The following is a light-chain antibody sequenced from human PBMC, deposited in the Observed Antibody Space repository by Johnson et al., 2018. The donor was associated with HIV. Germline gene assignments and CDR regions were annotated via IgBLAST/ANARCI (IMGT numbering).Light chain of an antibody. CDR1: SSNIGNNY. CDR3: GTWDSSLGAHYF. J-gene: IGLJ1*01. Sequence: QSVLTQPPSVSAAPGQKVTISCSGSSSNIGNNYVSWYQQLPGTAPKLLIYENNKRPSGIPDRFSGSKSGTSATLGITGLQTGEEADYYCGTWDSSLGAHYFYETATKVTAL. V-gene: IGLV1-51*02. CDR2: ENN.